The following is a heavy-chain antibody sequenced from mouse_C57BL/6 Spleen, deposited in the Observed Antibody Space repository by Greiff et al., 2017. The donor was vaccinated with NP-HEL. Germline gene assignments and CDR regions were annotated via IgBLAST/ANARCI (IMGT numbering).Heavy chain of an antibody. D-gene: IGHD1-1*01. V-gene: IGHV5-17*01. J-gene: IGHJ4*01. CDR1: GFTFSDYG. Sequence: VQLKESGGGLVKPGGSLKLSCAASGFTFSDYGMHWVRQAPEKGLEWVAYISSGSSTIYYADTVKGRFTISRDNAKNTPFLQMTSLRSEDTAMYYCAKGLYGKGIYWGQGTSVTVSS. CDR3: AKGLYGKGIY. CDR2: ISSGSSTI.